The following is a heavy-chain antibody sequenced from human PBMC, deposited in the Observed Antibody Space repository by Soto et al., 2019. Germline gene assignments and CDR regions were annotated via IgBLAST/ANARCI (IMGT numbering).Heavy chain of an antibody. Sequence: PGESLKISCKGSGYSFTSYWISWVRQMPGKGLEWMGRIDPSDSYTNYSPSFQGHVTISADKSISTAYLQWSSLKASDTAMYYCATSRYSSSWYAPYYAMDVWGQGTTVTLAS. V-gene: IGHV5-10-1*01. CDR2: IDPSDSYT. CDR3: ATSRYSSSWYAPYYAMDV. D-gene: IGHD6-13*01. J-gene: IGHJ6*02. CDR1: GYSFTSYW.